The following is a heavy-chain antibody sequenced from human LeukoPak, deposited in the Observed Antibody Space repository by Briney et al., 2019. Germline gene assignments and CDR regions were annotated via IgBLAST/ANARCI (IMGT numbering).Heavy chain of an antibody. D-gene: IGHD2-2*02. V-gene: IGHV3-7*01. CDR3: ARGVGDIVVVPAAIVDY. CDR1: GFTLSSYW. CDR2: IKQDGSEK. Sequence: GGSLRLSCAASGFTLSSYWMSWVRQAPGKGLEWVANIKQDGSEKYYVDSVKGRFTISRDNAKNSLYLQMNSLRAEDTAVYYCARGVGDIVVVPAAIVDYWGQGTLVTVSS. J-gene: IGHJ4*02.